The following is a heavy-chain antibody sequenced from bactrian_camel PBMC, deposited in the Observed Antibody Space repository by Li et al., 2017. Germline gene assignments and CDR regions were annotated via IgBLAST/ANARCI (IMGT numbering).Heavy chain of an antibody. CDR2: IFPRYRDT. CDR3: AAGFVYGDVWFREDDYNH. J-gene: IGHJ4*01. D-gene: IGHD6*01. CDR1: GNTDSLKC. Sequence: HVQLVESGGGSVQAGGSLRLSCAASGNTDSLKCMAWFRQAPGKEREWVASIFPRYRDTYYSASVKGRATISHDASKNTIYLQMNSLKPDDTAMYYCAAGFVYGDVWFREDDYNHWGQGTQVTVS. V-gene: IGHV3-2*01.